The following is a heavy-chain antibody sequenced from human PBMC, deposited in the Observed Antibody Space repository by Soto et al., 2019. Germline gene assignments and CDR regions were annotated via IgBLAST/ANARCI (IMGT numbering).Heavy chain of an antibody. Sequence: SETLSLTCSVPGGSVTLTSYYWGWIRQPPGKGLEWIGNVYYSGSTNYNPSLKSRVTISVDTSKNQFSLSLKSVTAADTAVYYCARERGGYGLFDSWGQGTLVTV. CDR2: VYYSGST. CDR3: ARERGGYGLFDS. D-gene: IGHD5-18*01. J-gene: IGHJ4*02. CDR1: GGSVTLTSYY. V-gene: IGHV4-39*02.